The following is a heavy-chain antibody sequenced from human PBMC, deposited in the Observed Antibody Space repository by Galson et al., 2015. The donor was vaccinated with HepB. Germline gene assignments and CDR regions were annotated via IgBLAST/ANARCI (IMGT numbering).Heavy chain of an antibody. CDR1: EFIFNNAW. CDR3: TTLVTY. J-gene: IGHJ4*02. V-gene: IGHV3-15*01. Sequence: SLRLSCAASEFIFNNAWMSWVRRAPGKGLEWVGRIKSEEDGGTAHYAEPVKGRFAISRDDSRDTLYLQMNRLQVEDTALYYCTTLVTYWGQGVRVTVSS. CDR2: IKSEEDGGTA. D-gene: IGHD6-6*01.